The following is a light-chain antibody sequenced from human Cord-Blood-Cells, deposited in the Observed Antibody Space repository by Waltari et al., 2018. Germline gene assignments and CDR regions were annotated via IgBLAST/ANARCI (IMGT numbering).Light chain of an antibody. Sequence: DIQLTQTPSTLCASVADRVTITCRASQSISSRFAWYKQKPGKAPKLLIYKASSLESGVPSRFSGSGSGTEFTLTISSLKPDDFATYYCQQYNSYSRNFGQGTKLEIK. CDR3: QQYNSYSRN. V-gene: IGKV1-5*03. J-gene: IGKJ2*01. CDR1: QSISSR. CDR2: KAS.